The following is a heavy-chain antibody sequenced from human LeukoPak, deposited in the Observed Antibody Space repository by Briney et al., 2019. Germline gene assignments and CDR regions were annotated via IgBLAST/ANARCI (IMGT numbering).Heavy chain of an antibody. CDR2: IYHSGST. Sequence: SQTLSLTCAVSGGSISSGGYSWSWIRQPPGKGLEWIGYIYHSGSTYYNPSLKSRVTISVDTSKSQVSLKLTSVTAADTAVYYCVGHLISGWNSTFDYWGQGTLVTVSS. J-gene: IGHJ4*02. CDR1: GGSISSGGYS. V-gene: IGHV4-30-2*01. D-gene: IGHD6-19*01. CDR3: VGHLISGWNSTFDY.